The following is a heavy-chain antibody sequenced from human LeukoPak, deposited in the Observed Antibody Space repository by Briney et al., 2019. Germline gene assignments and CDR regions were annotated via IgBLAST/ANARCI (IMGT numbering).Heavy chain of an antibody. CDR1: GGSISSYY. D-gene: IGHD1-26*01. V-gene: IGHV4-39*07. J-gene: IGHJ5*02. CDR3: ARKNSGSYSRWFDP. Sequence: SETLSLTCGVSGGSISSYYWGWIRQPPGKGLEWIGSIYYSGSTYYNPSLKSRVTISVDTSKNQFSLKLSSVTAADTAVYYCARKNSGSYSRWFDPWGQGTLVTVSS. CDR2: IYYSGST.